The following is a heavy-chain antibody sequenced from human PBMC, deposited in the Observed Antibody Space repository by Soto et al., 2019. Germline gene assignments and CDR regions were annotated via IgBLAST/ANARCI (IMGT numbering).Heavy chain of an antibody. D-gene: IGHD3-10*01. Sequence: GASVKVSCKVSGYTLTELSIHWVRQAPGKGLEWMGGFDPEDGETIYAQKFQGRVTMTEDTSTDTAYMELSSLRSEDTAVYYCATASTMVRGAIFYYYYGMDVWGQGTTVTVSS. J-gene: IGHJ6*02. CDR1: GYTLTELS. V-gene: IGHV1-24*01. CDR2: FDPEDGET. CDR3: ATASTMVRGAIFYYYYGMDV.